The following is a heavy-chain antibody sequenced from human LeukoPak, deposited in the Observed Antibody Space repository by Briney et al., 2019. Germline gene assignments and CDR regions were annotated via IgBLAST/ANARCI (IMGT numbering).Heavy chain of an antibody. D-gene: IGHD6-19*01. CDR3: AKGNSIAVAGTGVDY. CDR2: FSGSGGAT. V-gene: IGHV3-23*01. J-gene: IGHJ4*02. Sequence: GGPLTLSCAASGFTFSSFAMSWVRQAPGKGLEWVSAFSGSGGATYYAGSVKGRFTISRDSFKSKVYLQMNSLRAEGTAVYYCAKGNSIAVAGTGVDYWGQGTLVTVSS. CDR1: GFTFSSFA.